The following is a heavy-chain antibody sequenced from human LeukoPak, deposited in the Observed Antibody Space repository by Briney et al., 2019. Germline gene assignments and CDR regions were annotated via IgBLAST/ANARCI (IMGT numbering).Heavy chain of an antibody. CDR1: GFTFSTYG. CDR2: ISYDGTNK. D-gene: IGHD3-10*01. V-gene: IGHV3-30*18. J-gene: IGHJ3*02. Sequence: GRSLRLSCTASGFTFSTYGAHWVRQAPGKGLEWVAVISYDGTNKYYTDSVRGRFNISRDNSKNTLYLQMNSLRAEDTAVYYCAKTYYYGSGSYPIGAFDIWGQGTMVTVSS. CDR3: AKTYYYGSGSYPIGAFDI.